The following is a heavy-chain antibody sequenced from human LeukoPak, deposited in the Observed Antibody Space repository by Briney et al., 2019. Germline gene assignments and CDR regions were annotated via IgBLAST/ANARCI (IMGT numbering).Heavy chain of an antibody. V-gene: IGHV3-23*01. CDR2: ISGSGGST. D-gene: IGHD3-10*01. CDR1: GFTFSSYA. Sequence: QSGGSLRLSCAASGFTFSSYAMSWVRQAPGKGLEWVSAISGSGGSTYYADSVKGRFTISRDNSKNTLYLQMNSLRAEDTAVYYCARDAHTGSGTYWGGVDYYYGLDVWGQGTTVTVSS. J-gene: IGHJ6*02. CDR3: ARDAHTGSGTYWGGVDYYYGLDV.